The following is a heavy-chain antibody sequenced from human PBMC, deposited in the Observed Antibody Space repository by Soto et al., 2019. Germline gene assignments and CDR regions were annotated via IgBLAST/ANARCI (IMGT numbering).Heavy chain of an antibody. Sequence: GGSLRLSCAASGFTFSSYGMHWARQAPGKGLEWVAVISYDGSNKYYADSVKGRFTISRDNSKNTLYLQMNSLRAEDTAVYYCAKDCYYDFWSGYYSYGMDVWGQGTTVTVSS. CDR2: ISYDGSNK. V-gene: IGHV3-30*18. CDR1: GFTFSSYG. CDR3: AKDCYYDFWSGYYSYGMDV. D-gene: IGHD3-3*01. J-gene: IGHJ6*02.